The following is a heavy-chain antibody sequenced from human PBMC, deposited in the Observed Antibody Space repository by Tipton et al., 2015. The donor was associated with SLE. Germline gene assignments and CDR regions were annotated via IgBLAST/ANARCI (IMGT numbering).Heavy chain of an antibody. D-gene: IGHD6-13*01. Sequence: TLSLTCAVYGGSFSGYYWSWIRQPPGKGLEWIGEINHSGSTNYNPSLKSRVTISVDTSKNQFSLKLSSVTAAETAVYYCARGIAAAHRRYYMDVWGKGTTVTDSS. CDR1: GGSFSGYY. V-gene: IGHV4-34*01. CDR2: INHSGST. J-gene: IGHJ6*03. CDR3: ARGIAAAHRRYYMDV.